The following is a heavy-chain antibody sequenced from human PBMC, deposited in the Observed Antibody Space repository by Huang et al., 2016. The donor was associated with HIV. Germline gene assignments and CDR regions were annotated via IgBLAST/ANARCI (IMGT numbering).Heavy chain of an antibody. D-gene: IGHD4-17*01. J-gene: IGHJ3*02. Sequence: EVQLVESGGGLVKPGGSLRLSCAASGFTFSNAWMSWVRQAPGKGLEWVGRIKSKPDGGTTDYAAPVKGRFTISRDDSKNTLYLQMNTLKTEDTAVYYCTTDRDYGDYVADAFDIWGQGTMVTVSS. CDR2: IKSKPDGGTT. V-gene: IGHV3-15*01. CDR3: TTDRDYGDYVADAFDI. CDR1: GFTFSNAW.